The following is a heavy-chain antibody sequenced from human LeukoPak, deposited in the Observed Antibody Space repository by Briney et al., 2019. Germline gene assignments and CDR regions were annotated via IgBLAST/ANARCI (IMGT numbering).Heavy chain of an antibody. CDR1: GLTFSTYG. D-gene: IGHD1-26*01. V-gene: IGHV3-30*02. CDR3: AKEMRGSQHVPKDFDY. CDR2: IRYDGSNK. Sequence: GGSLRLSCAVSGLTFSTYGKHWVRQAPGKGLEWVAFIRYDGSNKYYTDSVKGRFTISRHNSKNTLYLQTNSLRAEDTAVYYCAKEMRGSQHVPKDFDYWGQGTLVTVSS. J-gene: IGHJ4*02.